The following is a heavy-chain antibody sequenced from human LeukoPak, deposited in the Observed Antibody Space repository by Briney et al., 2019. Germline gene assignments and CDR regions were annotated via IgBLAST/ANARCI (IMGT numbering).Heavy chain of an antibody. CDR3: ARFSCDFLGYYYIDV. CDR2: INTNTGNP. D-gene: IGHD2-15*01. Sequence: ASVKVSCKASGYTFTSYAMNWVRQAPGQGLEWMGWINTNTGNPTFAQGFTGRFVFSLDTSVSTAYLQISSLKAEDTAVYYCARFSCDFLGYYYIDVWGKGTTVTVSS. CDR1: GYTFTSYA. V-gene: IGHV7-4-1*02. J-gene: IGHJ6*03.